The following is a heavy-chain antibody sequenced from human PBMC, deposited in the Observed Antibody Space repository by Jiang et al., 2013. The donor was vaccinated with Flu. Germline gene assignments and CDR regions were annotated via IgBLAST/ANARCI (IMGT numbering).Heavy chain of an antibody. CDR3: ATRLGERYYYYGMDV. CDR2: INPNSGGT. D-gene: IGHD3-10*01. Sequence: SGAEVKKPGASVKVSCKASGYTFTGYYMHWVRQAPGQGLEWMGWINPNSGGTNYAQKFQGWVTMTRDTSISTAYMELSRLRSDDTAVYYCATRLGERYYYYGMDVWGQRDHGHRLL. CDR1: GYTFTGYY. J-gene: IGHJ6*04. V-gene: IGHV1-2*04.